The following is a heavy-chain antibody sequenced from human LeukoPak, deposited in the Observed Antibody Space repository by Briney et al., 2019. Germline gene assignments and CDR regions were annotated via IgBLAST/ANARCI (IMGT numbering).Heavy chain of an antibody. V-gene: IGHV1-24*01. Sequence: ASVKVSCKVSGYTLTELSMHWVRQAPGKGLEWMGGFDPEDGETIYAQKFQGRVTMTEDTSTDTAYMELSSLRSEDTAVYYCVLYVAAVRDAFDIWGQGTMVTVSS. CDR1: GYTLTELS. CDR2: FDPEDGET. D-gene: IGHD6-13*01. J-gene: IGHJ3*02. CDR3: VLYVAAVRDAFDI.